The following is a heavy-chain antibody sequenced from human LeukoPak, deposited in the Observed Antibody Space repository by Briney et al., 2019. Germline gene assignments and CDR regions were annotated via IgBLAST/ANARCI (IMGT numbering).Heavy chain of an antibody. Sequence: ASVKVSCKASGYTFTRYYMHWVRQAPGQGLEWMGWINPNSGGTNYAQKFQGRVTMTRDTSISTAYMELSRLRSDDTAVYYCARTYYYDSSGPVTDYWGQGTLVTVSS. J-gene: IGHJ4*02. CDR2: INPNSGGT. CDR3: ARTYYYDSSGPVTDY. D-gene: IGHD3-22*01. CDR1: GYTFTRYY. V-gene: IGHV1-2*02.